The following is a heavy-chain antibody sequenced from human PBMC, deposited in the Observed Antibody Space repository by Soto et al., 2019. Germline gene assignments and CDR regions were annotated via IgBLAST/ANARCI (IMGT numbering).Heavy chain of an antibody. V-gene: IGHV1-69*13. Sequence: ASVKVSCKASGGTFSSYAISWVRQAPGQGLEWMGGIIPIFGTANYAQKFQGRVTITADESTSTAYMELSSLRSEDTAVYYCARAKKTQHGGNSEPFDYWGQGTMVTVYS. CDR1: GGTFSSYA. CDR2: IIPIFGTA. CDR3: ARAKKTQHGGNSEPFDY. D-gene: IGHD2-21*02. J-gene: IGHJ4*02.